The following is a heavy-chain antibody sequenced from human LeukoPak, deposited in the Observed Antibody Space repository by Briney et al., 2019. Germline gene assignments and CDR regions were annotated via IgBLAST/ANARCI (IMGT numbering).Heavy chain of an antibody. CDR2: IYYSGST. D-gene: IGHD2-15*01. CDR3: AKAPRGYCSGGSCYADY. V-gene: IGHV4-31*03. CDR1: GGSISSGGYY. Sequence: TSSQTLSLTCTVSGGSISSGGYYWRWIRQHPGKGLEWIGYIYYSGSTYYNPSLKSRVTISVDTSKNQFSLKLSSVTAADTAVYYCAKAPRGYCSGGSCYADYCGQGTLVTVSS. J-gene: IGHJ4*02.